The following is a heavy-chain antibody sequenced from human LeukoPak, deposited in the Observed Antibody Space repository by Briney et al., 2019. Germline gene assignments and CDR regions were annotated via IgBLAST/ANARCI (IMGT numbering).Heavy chain of an antibody. CDR3: ASMGYSYQFDY. J-gene: IGHJ4*02. CDR1: GGSISGSH. D-gene: IGHD5-18*01. V-gene: IGHV4-59*01. CDR2: IHYTGST. Sequence: SETLSLTCFVSGGSISGSHWSWIRQPPGKGLEWIGYIHYTGSTDYNPSLRSRVTISVGTSKNQFSLKLSSVTAADTAVYYCASMGYSYQFDYWGQGTLVTVSS.